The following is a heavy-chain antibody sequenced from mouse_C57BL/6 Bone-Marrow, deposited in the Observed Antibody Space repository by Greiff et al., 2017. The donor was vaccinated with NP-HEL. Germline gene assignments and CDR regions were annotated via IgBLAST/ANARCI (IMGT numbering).Heavy chain of an antibody. D-gene: IGHD1-1*01. J-gene: IGHJ2*01. V-gene: IGHV1-50*01. Sequence: QVQLQQPGAELVKPGASVKLSCKASGYTFTSYWMQWVKQRPGQGLEWIGEIDPSDSYTNYNQKFQGKATLTVDTSSSTAYMQLSSLTSEDSAVYYCASYYYGSSSYYFDYWGQGTTLTVSS. CDR2: IDPSDSYT. CDR3: ASYYYGSSSYYFDY. CDR1: GYTFTSYW.